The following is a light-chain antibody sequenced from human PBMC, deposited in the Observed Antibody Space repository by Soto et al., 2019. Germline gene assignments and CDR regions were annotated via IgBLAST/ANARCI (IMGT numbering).Light chain of an antibody. J-gene: IGLJ3*02. CDR2: NNN. V-gene: IGLV1-44*01. CDR1: RSNIGNNA. CDR3: ATWDDSLNARGV. Sequence: QSVLTQPPSASGTPGQRVTISCSGSRSNIGNNAVTWYQQFPGTAPKLLIYNNNQRPSGVPDRFSGSKSGTSASLAISGLQSEDEADYYCATWDDSLNARGVFGVRTKLTVL.